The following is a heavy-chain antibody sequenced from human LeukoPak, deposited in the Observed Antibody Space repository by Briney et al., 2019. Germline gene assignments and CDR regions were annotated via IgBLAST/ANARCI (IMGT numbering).Heavy chain of an antibody. V-gene: IGHV4-34*01. CDR3: ARGREWELLSGFDY. J-gene: IGHJ4*02. CDR1: GGSFSGYY. CDR2: INHSGST. D-gene: IGHD1-26*01. Sequence: SETLSLTCAVYGGSFSGYYWSWIRQPPGKGLEWIGEINHSGSTNYNPSLKSRVTISVDTSKNQFSLKLSSVTAADTAVYYCARGREWELLSGFDYWGQGTLVTVSS.